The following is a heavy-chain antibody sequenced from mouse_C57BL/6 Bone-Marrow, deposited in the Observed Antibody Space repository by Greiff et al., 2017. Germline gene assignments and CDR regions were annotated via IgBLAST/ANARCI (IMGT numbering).Heavy chain of an antibody. Sequence: VQLVESGGGLVQPKGSLKLSCAASGFSFNTYAMNWVRQAPGKGLEWVASIRSKSNNYATYYAGAVKDSLTISRDASESMLKLQMNNLKTEDTAMYYWVGVSPLLLSLFAYWGQGTLVTVSA. D-gene: IGHD2-1*01. J-gene: IGHJ3*01. CDR2: IRSKSNNYAT. V-gene: IGHV10-1*01. CDR1: GFSFNTYA. CDR3: VGVSPLLLSLFAY.